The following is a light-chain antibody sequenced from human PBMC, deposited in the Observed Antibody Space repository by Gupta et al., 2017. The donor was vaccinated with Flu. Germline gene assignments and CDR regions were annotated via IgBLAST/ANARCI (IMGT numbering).Light chain of an antibody. CDR2: GTS. CDR3: QHYNNWPIT. J-gene: IGKJ5*01. Sequence: PGTLSVSPGERATLSCRASQSITNKVAWYQQKPGQAPRLLIYGTSTRATGIPARFSGSGSGTEFTLTISSLQSEDSAVYYCQHYNNWPITFGQGTXMEIK. V-gene: IGKV3-15*01. CDR1: QSITNK.